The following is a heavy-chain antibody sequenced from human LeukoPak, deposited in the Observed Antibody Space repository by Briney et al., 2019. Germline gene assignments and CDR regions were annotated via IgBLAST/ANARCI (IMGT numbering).Heavy chain of an antibody. CDR2: IYYSGST. J-gene: IGHJ4*02. V-gene: IGHV4-61*01. CDR1: GGSVSSGSYY. Sequence: SETLSLTCTVSGGSVSSGSYYWSWIRQPPGKGLEWIGYIYYSGSTNYNPSLKSRVTISVDTSKNQFSLKLSSVTAADTAVYYCARGIVGATIGIDYWGQGTLVTVSS. CDR3: ARGIVGATIGIDY. D-gene: IGHD1-26*01.